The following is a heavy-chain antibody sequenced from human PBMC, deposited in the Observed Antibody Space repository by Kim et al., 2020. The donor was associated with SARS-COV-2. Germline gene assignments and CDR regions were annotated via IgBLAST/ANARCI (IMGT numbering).Heavy chain of an antibody. CDR2: SEGAVRT. CDR3: EASDY. V-gene: IGHV3-23*01. Sequence: SEGAVRTHYAESVKGRFTISRDKSKSTVFLHMSSLRAEDTAVYYCEASDYWGQGSLVTVSS. J-gene: IGHJ4*02.